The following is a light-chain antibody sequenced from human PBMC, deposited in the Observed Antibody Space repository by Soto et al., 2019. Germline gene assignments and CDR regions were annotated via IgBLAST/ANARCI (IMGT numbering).Light chain of an antibody. CDR1: HSVSGSY. V-gene: IGKV3-20*01. CDR2: GAS. J-gene: IGKJ1*01. CDR3: QQYGSSPT. Sequence: EIVLTQSPGTLSLSPGERATLSCRASHSVSGSYLAWYQQKAGQAPRLLIHGASTRATGIPDRFSGSGSGTDFTLTISRLEPEDLAVYYCQQYGSSPTFGQGTKVEIK.